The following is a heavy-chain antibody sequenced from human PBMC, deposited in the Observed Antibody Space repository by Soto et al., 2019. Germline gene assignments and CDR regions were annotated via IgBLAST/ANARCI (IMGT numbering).Heavy chain of an antibody. CDR2: IIPILGIA. Sequence: SVKVSCKASGGTFSSYTISWVRQAPGQGLEWMGRIIPILGIANYAQKFQGRVTITADKSTSTAYMELSSLRSEDTAVYYCAREDLLLWFGEPQYYFDYWGQGTVVTVSS. J-gene: IGHJ4*02. CDR3: AREDLLLWFGEPQYYFDY. D-gene: IGHD3-10*01. V-gene: IGHV1-69*04. CDR1: GGTFSSYT.